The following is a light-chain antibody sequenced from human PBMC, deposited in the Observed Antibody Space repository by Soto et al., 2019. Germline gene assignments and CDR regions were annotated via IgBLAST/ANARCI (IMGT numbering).Light chain of an antibody. J-gene: IGLJ1*01. V-gene: IGLV2-14*01. CDR2: GVR. CDR3: ISYTGSSTSYV. Sequence: QSALTQPASVSASPGQSITISCSGTSSDVGAYNYVAWYQQFPGKTPKLIIYGVRSRPSGVSSRFPGSKSGNTASLTISGLQAEDEADYYCISYTGSSTSYVFGTGTKVHRP. CDR1: SSDVGAYNY.